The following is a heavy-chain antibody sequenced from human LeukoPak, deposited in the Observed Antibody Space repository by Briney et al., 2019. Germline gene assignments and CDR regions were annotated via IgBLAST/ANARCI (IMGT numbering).Heavy chain of an antibody. D-gene: IGHD6-13*01. CDR3: ARGPAANSRSPGIW. CDR1: GFIYRSYP. J-gene: IGHJ4*02. V-gene: IGHV3-21*01. Sequence: PGGPLRLPCGVSGFIYRSYPVIWLPHSRGRAVVWVSSISTSGVDIYYVDSVRGRFTISRDKAGKSLYLQLNSLSDEDTAVYYCARGPAANSRSPGIWWGQGTLVTVSS. CDR2: ISTSGVDI.